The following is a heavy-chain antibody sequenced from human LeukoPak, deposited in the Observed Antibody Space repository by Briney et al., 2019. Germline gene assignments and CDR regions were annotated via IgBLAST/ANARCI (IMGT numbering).Heavy chain of an antibody. CDR1: GFTFSSYA. J-gene: IGHJ6*03. CDR3: VRDGVVVAATYGYYYYYMDV. Sequence: GRSLRLSCAASGFTFSSYAMHWVRQAPGKGLEWVAVISYDGSNKYYADSVKGRFTISRDNSKNTLYLQMNSLRAEDTAVYYCVRDGVVVAATYGYYYYYMDVWGKGTTVTVSS. V-gene: IGHV3-30*01. CDR2: ISYDGSNK. D-gene: IGHD2-15*01.